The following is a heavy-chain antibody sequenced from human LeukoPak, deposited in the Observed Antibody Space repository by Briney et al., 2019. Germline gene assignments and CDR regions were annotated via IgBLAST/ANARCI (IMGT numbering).Heavy chain of an antibody. CDR1: GGSISTSNYY. V-gene: IGHV4-61*05. CDR2: IYYSGST. J-gene: IGHJ6*03. CDR3: ARTTEGGYTYGYFYYYYMDV. Sequence: SSETLSLTCTVSGGSISTSNYYWAWIRQPPGKGLEWIGYIYYSGSTNYNPSLKSRVTISVDTSKNQFSLKLTSVTAADTAVYYCARTTEGGYTYGYFYYYYMDVWGKGTTVTISS. D-gene: IGHD5-18*01.